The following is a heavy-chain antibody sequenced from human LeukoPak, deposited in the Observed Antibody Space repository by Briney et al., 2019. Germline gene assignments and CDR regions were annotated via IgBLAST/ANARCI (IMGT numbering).Heavy chain of an antibody. V-gene: IGHV3-72*01. CDR3: ARNYYDSSGDYDAFDI. Sequence: GGSLRLSCAASGFTFSDLYMDWVRQAPGKGLEWVGRTSTKANSYTTEYAASVKGRFTISRDDSKNSLYLQMNSLKTEDTAVYYCARNYYDSSGDYDAFDIWGQGTVVTVSS. J-gene: IGHJ3*02. CDR2: TSTKANSYTT. CDR1: GFTFSDLY. D-gene: IGHD3-22*01.